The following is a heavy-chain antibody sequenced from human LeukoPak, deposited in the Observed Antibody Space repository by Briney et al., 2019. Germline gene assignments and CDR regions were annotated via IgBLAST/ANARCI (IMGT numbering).Heavy chain of an antibody. CDR3: ARDRNYDYVWGSYRPDYFDH. CDR2: ISSSSYI. CDR1: GFTFSSYT. Sequence: GGSLRLSCAASGFTFSSYTMNWVRQAPGKGLEWVSSISSSSYIYYADSMKGRFTISRDNAKNSLYLQMNSLRAEDTAVYYCARDRNYDYVWGSYRPDYFDHWGQGTLVTVSS. J-gene: IGHJ4*02. V-gene: IGHV3-21*01. D-gene: IGHD3-16*02.